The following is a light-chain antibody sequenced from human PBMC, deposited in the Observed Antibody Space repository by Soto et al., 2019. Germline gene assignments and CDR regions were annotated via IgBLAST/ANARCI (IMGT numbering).Light chain of an antibody. CDR1: QSVTYN. CDR3: QQYKNWPPLT. CDR2: RAF. J-gene: IGKJ4*01. V-gene: IGKV3-15*01. Sequence: EIVMTQSPATRSVSPGETATLSCRASQSVTYNLAWYQQKPGQGPRLLIFRAFTMATGIPARFCGGGSGTEFSLTISSLQSEDFEVYYCQQYKNWPPLTFGGGNKVEIK.